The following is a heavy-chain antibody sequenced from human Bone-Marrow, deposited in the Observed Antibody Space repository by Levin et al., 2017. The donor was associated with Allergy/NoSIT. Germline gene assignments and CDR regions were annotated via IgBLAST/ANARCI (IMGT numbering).Heavy chain of an antibody. Sequence: GESLKISCVASGFTFSSYWMHWVRHAPGEGLAWVARSNSDGSRTSYADFVKGRFIISRDNAKSTLHLELNGLRDEDTAVYYCAREYYGIWAGYYLDSWGQGALVTVSS. D-gene: IGHD3-9*01. CDR2: SNSDGSRT. CDR3: AREYYGIWAGYYLDS. V-gene: IGHV3-74*01. J-gene: IGHJ4*02. CDR1: GFTFSSYW.